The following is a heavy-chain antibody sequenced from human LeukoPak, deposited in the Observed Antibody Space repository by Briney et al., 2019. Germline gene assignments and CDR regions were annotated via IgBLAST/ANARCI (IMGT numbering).Heavy chain of an antibody. D-gene: IGHD3-9*01. J-gene: IGHJ3*02. CDR3: ARAYYDILTGYRGAFDI. Sequence: SETLSLTCTVSGGSISSYYWSWIRQPPGKGLEWIGYIYYSGSTNYNPSLKSRVTISVDTSMNQFSLKLSSVTAADTAVYYCARAYYDILTGYRGAFDIWGQGTMVTVSS. V-gene: IGHV4-59*01. CDR1: GGSISSYY. CDR2: IYYSGST.